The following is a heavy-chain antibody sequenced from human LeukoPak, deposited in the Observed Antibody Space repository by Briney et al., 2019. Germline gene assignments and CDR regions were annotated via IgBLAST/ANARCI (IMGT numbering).Heavy chain of an antibody. V-gene: IGHV3-7*01. D-gene: IGHD5-12*01. J-gene: IGHJ5*01. CDR1: GFTFSHYW. CDR3: VSQQVAPP. CDR2: IKEDGSIE. Sequence: GGSLILSCVASGFTFSHYWMSWVRQAPGKGLEWVANIKEDGSIEDYVDSVKGRFTVSRDNAKNSLYLEMNSLRVEDTAVYYCVSQQVAPPWGQGTLVIVSS.